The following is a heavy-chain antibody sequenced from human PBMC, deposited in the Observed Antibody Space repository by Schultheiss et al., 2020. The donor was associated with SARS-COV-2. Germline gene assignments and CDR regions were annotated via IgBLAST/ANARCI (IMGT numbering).Heavy chain of an antibody. CDR1: GFTFSSYS. CDR3: ATDWNWGGGG. D-gene: IGHD7-27*01. V-gene: IGHV3-48*01. Sequence: GGSLRLSCAASGFTFSSYSMNWVRQAPGKGLEWVSYISSSSSTIYYADSVKGRFTISRDNAKNSLYLQMNSLRPEDTAVYYCATDWNWGGGGWGQGTTVTVSS. J-gene: IGHJ6*02. CDR2: ISSSSSTI.